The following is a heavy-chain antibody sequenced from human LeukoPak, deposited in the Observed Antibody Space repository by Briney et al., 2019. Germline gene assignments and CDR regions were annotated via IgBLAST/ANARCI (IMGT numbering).Heavy chain of an antibody. D-gene: IGHD6-13*01. V-gene: IGHV3-23*01. CDR2: ISGSGGST. CDR3: AKVKTAAGHYYYYYMDV. Sequence: AGGSLRLSCAASGFTFSSYAMSWVRQAPGKGLEWVSAISGSGGSTYYADSVKGQFTISRDNSKNTLYLQMNSLRAEDTAVYYCAKVKTAAGHYYYYYMDVWGKGTTVTVSS. CDR1: GFTFSSYA. J-gene: IGHJ6*03.